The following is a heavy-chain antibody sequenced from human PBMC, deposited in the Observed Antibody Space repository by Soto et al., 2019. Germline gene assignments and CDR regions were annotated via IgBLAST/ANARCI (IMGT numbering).Heavy chain of an antibody. V-gene: IGHV3-23*01. CDR1: GFTFSSYA. Sequence: GGSLRLSCAASGFTFSSYAMSWVRQAPGKGLEWVSAISGSGGSTYYADSVKGRFTISRDNSKNTLYRQMNSLRAEDTAVYYCAKDRTEVGYCSGGSCPHHDAFDIWGQGTMVTVSS. CDR2: ISGSGGST. D-gene: IGHD2-15*01. CDR3: AKDRTEVGYCSGGSCPHHDAFDI. J-gene: IGHJ3*02.